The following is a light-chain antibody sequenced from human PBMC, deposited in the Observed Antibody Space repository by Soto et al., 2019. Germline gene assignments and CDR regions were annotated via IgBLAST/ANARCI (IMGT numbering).Light chain of an antibody. CDR1: SSNIGTNT. CDR3: AAWDDSLHGVV. CDR2: SKN. J-gene: IGLJ2*01. V-gene: IGLV1-44*01. Sequence: QAVVTQPPSASGTPGQRVTISCSGSSSNIGTNTVSWYQQLPGTAPKLLIYSKNQRPSGVPDRFSGSQSGTSASRAISGRQSEDEADYYCAAWDDSLHGVVFGGGTKLTVL.